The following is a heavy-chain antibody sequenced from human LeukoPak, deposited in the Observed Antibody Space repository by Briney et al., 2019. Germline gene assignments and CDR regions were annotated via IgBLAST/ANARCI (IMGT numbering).Heavy chain of an antibody. D-gene: IGHD5-12*01. CDR1: GYTFTSYG. CDR2: ISAYNGNT. J-gene: IGHJ6*02. CDR3: ARVARYYYYGMDV. Sequence: GASVKVSCKASGYTFTSYGISWVRQAPGQGLEWMGWISAYNGNTNYAQKFQGRVTITADESTSTAYMELSSLRSEDTAVYYCARVARYYYYGMDVWGQGTTVTVSS. V-gene: IGHV1-18*01.